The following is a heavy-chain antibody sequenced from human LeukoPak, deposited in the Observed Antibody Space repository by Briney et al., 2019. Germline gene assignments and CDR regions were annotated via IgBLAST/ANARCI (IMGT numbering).Heavy chain of an antibody. Sequence: PGGSLRLSCAASGFTFSSYSMNWVRQAPGKGLEWVSSISSSSYIYYADSIKGQFTISRDNAKNSLYLQMNSLRAEDTAVYYCARNYYDSSGYYGSVDYWGQGTLVTVSS. CDR2: ISSSSYI. V-gene: IGHV3-21*01. CDR1: GFTFSSYS. J-gene: IGHJ4*02. CDR3: ARNYYDSSGYYGSVDY. D-gene: IGHD3-22*01.